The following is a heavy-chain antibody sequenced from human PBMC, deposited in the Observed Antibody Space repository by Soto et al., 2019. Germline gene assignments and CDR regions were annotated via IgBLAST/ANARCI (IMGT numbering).Heavy chain of an antibody. J-gene: IGHJ4*02. CDR3: AKYRSTSSGAEGFDY. D-gene: IGHD6-6*01. Sequence: GGSLRLSCAVSGFTFTSYAMTWVRQPPGEGLEWVSSISGSTDVIYYADSVKGRFTMSRDNSKDTVYLQLNSLRGDDTGVYYCAKYRSTSSGAEGFDYWGQGALVTVSS. V-gene: IGHV3-23*01. CDR2: ISGSTDVI. CDR1: GFTFTSYA.